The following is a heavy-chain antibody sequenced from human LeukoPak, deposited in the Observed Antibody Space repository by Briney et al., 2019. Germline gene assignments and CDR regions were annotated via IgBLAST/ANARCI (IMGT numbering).Heavy chain of an antibody. CDR1: GFTFSSYG. J-gene: IGHJ4*02. CDR3: AKVFYYDSSVGTPIDY. V-gene: IGHV3-30*02. D-gene: IGHD3-22*01. Sequence: GGSLRLSCAASGFTFSSYGMHWVRQAPGKGLEWVAFIRYDGSNKYYADSVRGRFTISRDNSKNTLYLQMNSLRAEDTAVYYCAKVFYYDSSVGTPIDYWGQGTLVTVSS. CDR2: IRYDGSNK.